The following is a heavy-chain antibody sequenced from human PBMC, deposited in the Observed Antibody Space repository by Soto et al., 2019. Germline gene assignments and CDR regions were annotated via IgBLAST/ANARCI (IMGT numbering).Heavy chain of an antibody. CDR1: GFTFSRSS. V-gene: IGHV3-48*01. CDR3: AREGGWGSYSTLNWFGP. J-gene: IGHJ5*02. D-gene: IGHD1-26*01. Sequence: EVQLVESGGGFVQPGGSLSLSCAASGFTFSRSSMNWVRQAPGKGPEWIKGRFTSSRDNAKNALYLQMNSLRAEDTAVYYCAREGGWGSYSTLNWFGPWGQGTLVTVSS.